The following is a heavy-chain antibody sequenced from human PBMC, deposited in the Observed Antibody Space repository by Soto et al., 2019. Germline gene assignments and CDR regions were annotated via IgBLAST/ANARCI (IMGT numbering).Heavy chain of an antibody. J-gene: IGHJ6*02. Sequence: QVHLVESGGGVVQPGRSLRLSCAASGFTFRIYAMHWVRQAPGKGLECVAVISYDGSNKFYRDSVKGRFTISRDNSKNTLYLQINSLRYEDTAVYYCARVDRKDIAVVVGARPGEYGVDVWGQGTTVTVSS. CDR2: ISYDGSNK. D-gene: IGHD2-15*01. CDR3: ARVDRKDIAVVVGARPGEYGVDV. V-gene: IGHV3-30-3*01. CDR1: GFTFRIYA.